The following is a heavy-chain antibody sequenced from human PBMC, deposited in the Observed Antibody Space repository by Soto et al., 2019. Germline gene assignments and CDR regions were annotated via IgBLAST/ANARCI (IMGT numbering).Heavy chain of an antibody. D-gene: IGHD2-15*01. CDR2: ISDNGLYT. CDR3: VRETIEGAFDI. Sequence: GGSLRLSCAASTFTFSDYYMSWLRQPPGKGLQWLAYISDNGLYTTCADSLEGRFTISRDNAKNSLFLQMSSLRAEDTALYYCVRETIEGAFDIWGQGTMVTVSS. J-gene: IGHJ3*02. V-gene: IGHV3-11*05. CDR1: TFTFSDYY.